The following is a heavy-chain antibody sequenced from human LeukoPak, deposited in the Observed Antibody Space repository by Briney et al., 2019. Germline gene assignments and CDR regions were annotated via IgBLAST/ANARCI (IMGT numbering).Heavy chain of an antibody. J-gene: IGHJ4*02. CDR3: ASGEMATITSIDY. V-gene: IGHV4-59*01. CDR1: GGSISSYY. D-gene: IGHD5-24*01. Sequence: PSESLSLTCTVSGGSISSYYWSWIRQPPGKGLEWIGYIYYSGSTNYNPSLKSRVTISVDTSKNQFSLKLSSVTPADTAVYYCASGEMATITSIDYWGQGTLVTVSS. CDR2: IYYSGST.